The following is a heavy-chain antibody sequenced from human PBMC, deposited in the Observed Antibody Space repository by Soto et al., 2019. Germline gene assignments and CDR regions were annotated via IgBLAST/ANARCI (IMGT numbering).Heavy chain of an antibody. Sequence: QVQLQESGPGLVKPSGTLSLTCAVSGGSISSSNWWSWVRQPPGKGLEWIGEIYHSGSTNYNASLKSRVTISVDKSKNQFSLKLRSVTAADTAVYYCARADMGGSSWPFDYWGQGTLVTVSS. V-gene: IGHV4-4*02. CDR1: GGSISSSNW. CDR3: ARADMGGSSWPFDY. J-gene: IGHJ4*02. CDR2: IYHSGST. D-gene: IGHD6-13*01.